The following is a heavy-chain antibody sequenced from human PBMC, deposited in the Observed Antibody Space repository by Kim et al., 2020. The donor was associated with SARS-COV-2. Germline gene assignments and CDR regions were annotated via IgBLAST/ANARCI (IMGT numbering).Heavy chain of an antibody. Sequence: SVKVSCKASGGTFSSYAISWVRQAPGQGLEWMGRIIPILGIANYAQKFQGRVTITADKSTSTAYMELSSLRSEDTAVYYCAREMGWGKYCSGGSCYIIDYWGQGTLVTVSS. CDR3: AREMGWGKYCSGGSCYIIDY. D-gene: IGHD2-15*01. V-gene: IGHV1-69*04. J-gene: IGHJ4*02. CDR2: IIPILGIA. CDR1: GGTFSSYA.